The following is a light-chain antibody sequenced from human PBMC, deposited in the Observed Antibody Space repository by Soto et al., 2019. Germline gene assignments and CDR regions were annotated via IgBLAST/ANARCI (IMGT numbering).Light chain of an antibody. CDR2: KAS. V-gene: IGKV1-5*03. Sequence: DIQMTQSPSTLSASVGDRVTITCRASQSISSWLAWYQQKPGKAPKLLIYKASTLESGVPSRFSGSGSGTEFTLAISSLQPYDSATYYCQQYNDNWTFGQGTKVEIK. CDR3: QQYNDNWT. J-gene: IGKJ1*01. CDR1: QSISSW.